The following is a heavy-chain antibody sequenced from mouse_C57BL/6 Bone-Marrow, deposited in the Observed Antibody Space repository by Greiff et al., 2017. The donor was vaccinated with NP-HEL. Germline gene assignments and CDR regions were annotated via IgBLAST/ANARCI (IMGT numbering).Heavy chain of an antibody. V-gene: IGHV1-80*01. CDR3: ARGAY. CDR1: GYAFSSFW. Sequence: VQRVESGAELVKPGASVKISCKASGYAFSSFWMNWVKQRPGKGLEWIGQIYPGAGDTNYNGKFKDKVTLTSDKSSSTAYIQLSSLTSDDSAVYFCARGAYWGQGTLVTVSA. CDR2: IYPGAGDT. J-gene: IGHJ3*01.